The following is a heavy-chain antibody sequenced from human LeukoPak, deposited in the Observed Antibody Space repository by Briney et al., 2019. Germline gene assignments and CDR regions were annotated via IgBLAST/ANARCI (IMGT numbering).Heavy chain of an antibody. V-gene: IGHV1-69*04. CDR3: ARDPIDPDGYCSGGSCTYYFDY. CDR2: IIPILGIA. CDR1: GGTFSSYA. D-gene: IGHD2-15*01. Sequence: SVKVSCKASGGTFSSYAISWVRQAPGQGLEWMGRIIPILGIANYAQKFQGRATITADKSTSTAYMELSSLRSEDTAVYYCARDPIDPDGYCSGGSCTYYFDYWGQGTLVTVSS. J-gene: IGHJ4*02.